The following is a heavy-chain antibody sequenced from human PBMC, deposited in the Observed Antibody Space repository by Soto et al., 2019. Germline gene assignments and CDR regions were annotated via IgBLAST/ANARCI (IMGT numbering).Heavy chain of an antibody. Sequence: GESLKISCKGSGYSFTSYWIGWVRQMPGKGLEWMGIIYPGDSDTRYSPSFQGQVTISADKSISTAYLQWSSLKASDTAMYYCSRTAAAGKYYYGLDVWGQGTTVTVSS. CDR1: GYSFTSYW. J-gene: IGHJ6*02. V-gene: IGHV5-51*01. D-gene: IGHD6-13*01. CDR2: IYPGDSDT. CDR3: SRTAAAGKYYYGLDV.